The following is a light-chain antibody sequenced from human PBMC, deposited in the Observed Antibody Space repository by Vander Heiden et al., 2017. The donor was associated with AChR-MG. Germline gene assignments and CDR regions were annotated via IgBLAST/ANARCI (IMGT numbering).Light chain of an antibody. CDR1: SSDVGGYNY. CDR2: DVS. V-gene: IGLV2-11*01. Sequence: QSALTQPRSVSGSPGQSVTTSCTGTSSDVGGYNYVSWYQQHPGKAPKLMIYDVSKRPSGVPDRFSGSKSGNTASLTISGLQAEDEADYYCCSYAGSYTWVLGGGTKLT. CDR3: CSYAGSYTWV. J-gene: IGLJ3*02.